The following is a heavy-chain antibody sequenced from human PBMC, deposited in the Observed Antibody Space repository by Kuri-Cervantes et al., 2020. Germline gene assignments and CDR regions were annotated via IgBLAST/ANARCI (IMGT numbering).Heavy chain of an antibody. V-gene: IGHV4-38-2*01. D-gene: IGHD6-6*01. CDR2: MHYSGST. J-gene: IGHJ4*02. CDR3: ARRPTGSSADF. Sequence: SETLSLTCAVSGYSISSGYYWGWIRQPPGKGLEWIANMHYSGSTFYNPSLKSRVAISVDTSKNQFSLKLRSVTAADTAVYYCARRPTGSSADFWGQGTLVTVSS. CDR1: GYSISSGYY.